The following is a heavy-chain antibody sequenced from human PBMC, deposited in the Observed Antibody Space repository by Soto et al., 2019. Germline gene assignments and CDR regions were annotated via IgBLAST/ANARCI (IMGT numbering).Heavy chain of an antibody. V-gene: IGHV4-61*01. D-gene: IGHD6-13*01. CDR1: GGSVSSGSYY. J-gene: IGHJ4*02. CDR3: ARAGDLNSWYGAFDY. Sequence: SVPQSLTCTVFGGSVSSGSYYWSLIRQPPGKGLEWIGYIYYSGSTNYNPSLKSRVTISVDTSKNQFSLKLSSVTAADTAVYYCARAGDLNSWYGAFDYWGQGTLVTVSS. CDR2: IYYSGST.